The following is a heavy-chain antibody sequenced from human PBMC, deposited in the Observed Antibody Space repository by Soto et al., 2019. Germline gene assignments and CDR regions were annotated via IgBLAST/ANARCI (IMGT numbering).Heavy chain of an antibody. J-gene: IGHJ6*03. CDR3: ARVGGSGSDYYYYMYA. V-gene: IGHV3-64*01. CDR1: GFTFSSYA. CDR2: ISSNGCST. D-gene: IGHD3-10*01. Sequence: EVQLVESGGGLVQPGGSLRLSCAASGFTFSSYAMHWVRQAPGKGLEYVSAISSNGCSTYYANSVKGRFTIASDNSKNTLYLQMGSLRAEDMAVYYCARVGGSGSDYYYYMYAWGKGTTVTVSS.